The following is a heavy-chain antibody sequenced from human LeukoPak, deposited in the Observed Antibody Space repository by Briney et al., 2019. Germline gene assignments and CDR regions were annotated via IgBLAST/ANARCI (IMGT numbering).Heavy chain of an antibody. V-gene: IGHV3-23*01. CDR2: INGNGDST. Sequence: TGGSLRLSCATSGFTFSNYAMNWVRQAPGKGLEWVSAINGNGDSTYYADSVKGRFTISRDISKNTLFLQMNSLRAEDTAVYYCANYLSYGPIGWGQGTLVIVSS. CDR1: GFTFSNYA. D-gene: IGHD3-10*01. CDR3: ANYLSYGPIG. J-gene: IGHJ4*02.